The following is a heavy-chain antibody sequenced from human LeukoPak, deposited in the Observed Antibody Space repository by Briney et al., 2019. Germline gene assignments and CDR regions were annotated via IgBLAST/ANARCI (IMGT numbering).Heavy chain of an antibody. Sequence: PSETLSLTCTVSGGSVSSGSYYWSWIRQPPGKGLEWVGYIYCSGRTNYSPSLKSRVTISVDTSKNQFSLKLSSVTAADTAVYYCATLVDATTPLSYYFIGVWGKGTTATVSS. CDR3: ATLVDATTPLSYYFIGV. D-gene: IGHD4-11*01. CDR2: IYCSGRT. CDR1: GGSVSSGSYY. J-gene: IGHJ6*03. V-gene: IGHV4-61*01.